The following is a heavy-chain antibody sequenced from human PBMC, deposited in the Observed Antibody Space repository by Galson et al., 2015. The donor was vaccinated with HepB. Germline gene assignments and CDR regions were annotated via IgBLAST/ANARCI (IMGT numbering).Heavy chain of an antibody. V-gene: IGHV3-23*01. CDR1: GFTFSSYA. J-gene: IGHJ5*02. CDR3: AKATLNWGSLSDNWFDP. Sequence: SLRLSCAASGFTFSSYAMSWVRQAPGKGLEWVSAISGSGGSTYYADSVKGRFTISRDNSKNTLYLQMNSLRAEDTAVYYCAKATLNWGSLSDNWFDPWGQGTLVTVSS. D-gene: IGHD7-27*01. CDR2: ISGSGGST.